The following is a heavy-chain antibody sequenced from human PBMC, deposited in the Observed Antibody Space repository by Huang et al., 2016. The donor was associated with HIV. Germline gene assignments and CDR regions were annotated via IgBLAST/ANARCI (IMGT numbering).Heavy chain of an antibody. J-gene: IGHJ4*02. CDR1: GFTFRSYG. CDR2: ISYDGSNK. V-gene: IGHV3-30*18. CDR3: AKDLSGGDWNWDY. Sequence: QVQLVESGGGVVQPGRSLRLSCAASGFTFRSYGMHWVRQAPGKGLEWVSFISYDGSNKYYADSVKGRFTISRDNSKNTLYLQMNSLRAEDTAVYYCAKDLSGGDWNWDYWGRGTLVTVSS. D-gene: IGHD1-7*01.